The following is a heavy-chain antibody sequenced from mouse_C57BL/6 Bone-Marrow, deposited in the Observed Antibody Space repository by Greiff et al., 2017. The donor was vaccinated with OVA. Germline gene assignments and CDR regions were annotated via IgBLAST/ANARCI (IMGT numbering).Heavy chain of an antibody. D-gene: IGHD1-1*01. CDR1: GFTFSDYG. V-gene: IGHV5-17*01. J-gene: IGHJ3*01. CDR3: ARLGIYYGSSFPFAY. CDR2: ISSGSSTI. Sequence: EVQRVESGGGLVKPGGSLKLSCAASGFTFSDYGMHWVRQAPEKGLEWVAYISSGSSTIYYADTVKGRFTISRDNAKNTLFLQMTSLRSEDTAMYYCARLGIYYGSSFPFAYWGQGTLVTVSA.